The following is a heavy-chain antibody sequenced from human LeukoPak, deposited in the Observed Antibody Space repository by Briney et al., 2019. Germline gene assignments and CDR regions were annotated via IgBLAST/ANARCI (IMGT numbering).Heavy chain of an antibody. CDR1: GFTFNDYA. Sequence: GGSLRLSCAASGFTFNDYAMYWVRQAPGKGLEWVTLVSYDGYDKSYADSVRGRFTISRDNSRNTLYLQMDSLRSEDTAVYYCARDFFPIVDSTWYEIGYWGQGTLVTVSS. CDR3: ARDFFPIVDSTWYEIGY. CDR2: VSYDGYDK. J-gene: IGHJ4*02. D-gene: IGHD2-21*01. V-gene: IGHV3-30-3*01.